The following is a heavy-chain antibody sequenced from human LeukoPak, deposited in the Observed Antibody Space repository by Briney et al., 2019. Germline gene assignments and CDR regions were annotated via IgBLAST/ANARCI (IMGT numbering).Heavy chain of an antibody. CDR1: GGSFSGYY. V-gene: IGHV4-34*01. CDR2: INHSGST. CDR3: AREAPISDSGNYYKSLGY. Sequence: SETLSLTCAVYGGSFSGYYWSWIRQPPGKGLEWIGEINHSGSTNYNPSLKSRVTISVDTSKNQFSLKLSSVTAADTAVYYCAREAPISDSGNYYKSLGYWGQGTLVTVSS. J-gene: IGHJ4*02. D-gene: IGHD3-10*01.